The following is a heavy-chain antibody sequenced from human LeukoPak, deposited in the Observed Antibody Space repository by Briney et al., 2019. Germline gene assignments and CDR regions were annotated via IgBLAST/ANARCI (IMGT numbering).Heavy chain of an antibody. Sequence: GGSLRLSCAASGFTFSTYAMSWVRQAPGKGPEWVSAISGNGGSTYYRDSVKGRFIISRDNSKNTLYMQMNSLTAEDTAFYYCAKETIVGALDWFDPWGQGTLVTVSS. CDR2: ISGNGGST. D-gene: IGHD1-26*01. CDR3: AKETIVGALDWFDP. CDR1: GFTFSTYA. V-gene: IGHV3-23*01. J-gene: IGHJ5*02.